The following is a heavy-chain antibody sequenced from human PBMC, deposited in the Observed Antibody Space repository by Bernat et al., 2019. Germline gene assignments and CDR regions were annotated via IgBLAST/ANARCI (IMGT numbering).Heavy chain of an antibody. J-gene: IGHJ4*02. D-gene: IGHD6-19*01. Sequence: QVQLVESGGGVVQPGRSLRLSCAASGFTFSSYGMHWVRQAPGKGLEWVAVISYDGSNKYYADSVKGRFTISRDNSKNTLYLQMNSLRVEDTAVYYCAKDLEEAVACENWGQGTLVTVSS. CDR3: AKDLEEAVACEN. CDR2: ISYDGSNK. V-gene: IGHV3-30*18. CDR1: GFTFSSYG.